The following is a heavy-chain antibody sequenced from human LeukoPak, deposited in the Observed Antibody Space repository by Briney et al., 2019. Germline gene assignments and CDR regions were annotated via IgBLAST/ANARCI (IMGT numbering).Heavy chain of an antibody. CDR1: GFSFSTYV. V-gene: IGHV3-23*01. J-gene: IGHJ4*02. Sequence: GGSLRLSCVASGFSFSTYVMSWVRQSPGKGLEWVSAISGRGDTTYYADSVKGRFTISRDNSKNTLYLQMHSLSAEDTAVYFCAKDQQGLGDYFDYWGQGTLVTVSS. D-gene: IGHD3-16*01. CDR2: ISGRGDTT. CDR3: AKDQQGLGDYFDY.